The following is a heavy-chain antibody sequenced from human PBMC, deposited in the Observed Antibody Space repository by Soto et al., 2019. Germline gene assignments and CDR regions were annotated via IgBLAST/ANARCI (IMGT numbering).Heavy chain of an antibody. J-gene: IGHJ3*01. CDR3: ARLPGVRGVFDGFNV. V-gene: IGHV5-51*01. CDR2: IYPGDSDT. Sequence: EESLKISCKGSGYSFAGYWIGWVRQMPGKGLDWMGVIYPGDSDTRYSPSFHGQVTISADKSISTAYLQWSSLKASDTAMYFCARLPGVRGVFDGFNVWGQGTMVTVSS. D-gene: IGHD3-10*01. CDR1: GYSFAGYW.